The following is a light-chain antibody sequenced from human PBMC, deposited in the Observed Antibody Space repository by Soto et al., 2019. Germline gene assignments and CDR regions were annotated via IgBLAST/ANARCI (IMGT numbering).Light chain of an antibody. CDR1: QSVSSSY. V-gene: IGKV3-20*01. CDR3: QQYGSSPPIT. CDR2: GAS. J-gene: IGKJ5*01. Sequence: EIVLTQSPGTLSLSPGERATLSCRASQSVSSSYLAWYQQKPGQAPRLLIYGASSRATGIPDRFSGSGSGTDFSLTINRLEPEDFAVYSCQQYGSSPPITFGQWTRLEIK.